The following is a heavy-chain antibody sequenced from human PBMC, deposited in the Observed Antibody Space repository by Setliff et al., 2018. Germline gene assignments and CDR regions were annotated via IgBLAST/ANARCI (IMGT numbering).Heavy chain of an antibody. Sequence: GASVKVSCKASGYTFSSYAMNWVRQAPGQGLEWMGRINTITGSPTYAQGFTGRFVFSLDTSVSTAYLQISSLKPEDTAVYYCARDLGYCSRTSCHGDWFDPWGQGTLVTVSS. CDR2: INTITGSP. V-gene: IGHV7-4-1*02. CDR3: ARDLGYCSRTSCHGDWFDP. D-gene: IGHD2-2*01. CDR1: GYTFSSYA. J-gene: IGHJ5*02.